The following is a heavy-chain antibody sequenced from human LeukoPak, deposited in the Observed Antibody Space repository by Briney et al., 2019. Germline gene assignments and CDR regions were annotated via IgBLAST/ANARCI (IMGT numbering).Heavy chain of an antibody. CDR3: AIQSRTGYDILAARGYYNMDV. CDR1: WYSFTKYW. D-gene: IGHD3-9*01. V-gene: IGHV5-51*01. CDR2: VYPGDSDT. J-gene: IGHJ6*03. Sequence: GESLKISCNGPWYSFTKYWIGRVRQMPGKGLEWMGIVYPGDSDTRYSPSFQGQVTISADKSISPAYLQWSSLKASDTAMYYCAIQSRTGYDILAARGYYNMDVWGKGTTVTVSS.